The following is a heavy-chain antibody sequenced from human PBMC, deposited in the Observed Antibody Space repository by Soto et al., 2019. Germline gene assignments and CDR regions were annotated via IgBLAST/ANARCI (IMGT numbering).Heavy chain of an antibody. J-gene: IGHJ5*02. CDR3: ARDRTFGITTTGTGWFDP. CDR2: ISAYNGNT. Sequence: QVPLVQSGAEVKKPGASVKVSCKASGYTFTSYGISWVRQAPGQGLEWMGWISAYNGNTNYAQKLQGRVTMTTDTSTSTAYMELRSLRSDDTAVYYCARDRTFGITTTGTGWFDPWGQGTLVTVSS. V-gene: IGHV1-18*01. CDR1: GYTFTSYG. D-gene: IGHD6-13*01.